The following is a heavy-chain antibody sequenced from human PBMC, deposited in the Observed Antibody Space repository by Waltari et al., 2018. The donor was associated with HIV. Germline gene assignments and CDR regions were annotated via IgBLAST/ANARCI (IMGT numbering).Heavy chain of an antibody. CDR2: IWSDGST. J-gene: IGHJ6*02. V-gene: IGHV3-66*01. CDR1: GFTVSSNY. Sequence: EVQLVESGGHLVQPGGSLSLSCAASGFTVSSNYMTWVRQAPGKGLGGVSVIWSDGSTYYADSVKGRFTISRDNSRNTMYLQMNSLRVDDTAVYYCARDLREDYYHFAMNVWGQGTSVTVSS. D-gene: IGHD1-26*01. CDR3: ARDLREDYYHFAMNV.